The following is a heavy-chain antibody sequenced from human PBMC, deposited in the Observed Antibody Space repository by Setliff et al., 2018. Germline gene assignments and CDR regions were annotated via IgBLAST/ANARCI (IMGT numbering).Heavy chain of an antibody. CDR1: GYPFTSNS. CDR3: ARERYFDY. J-gene: IGHJ4*02. CDR2: INAGNGYT. Sequence: GASVKVSCKASGYPFTSNSMHWVRQAPGQRLEWMGWINAGNGYTKYSQKFQGRVIMTRNTSISTAYLELNTLRSDDTAVYYCARERYFDYWGQGTLVTVSS. V-gene: IGHV1-3*01.